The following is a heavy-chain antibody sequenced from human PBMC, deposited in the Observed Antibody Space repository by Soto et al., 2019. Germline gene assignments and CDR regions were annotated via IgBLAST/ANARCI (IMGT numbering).Heavy chain of an antibody. CDR2: IAYDGINR. J-gene: IGHJ6*02. V-gene: IGHV3-30*18. CDR3: AKIRSSSSSYYFYSGMDV. Sequence: QVQLVESGGGVVQPGRSLRLSCAASGFLFTSYGIHWVRQAPGKGLEWVSLIAYDGINRYYADSVKGRFTMSRDNSKNTVYLQMDSLRGEDTAVYYCAKIRSSSSSYYFYSGMDVWGQGPTVTVSS. D-gene: IGHD6-6*01. CDR1: GFLFTSYG.